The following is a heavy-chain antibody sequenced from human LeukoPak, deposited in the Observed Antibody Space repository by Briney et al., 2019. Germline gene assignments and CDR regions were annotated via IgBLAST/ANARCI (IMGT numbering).Heavy chain of an antibody. CDR2: IISIFGTA. CDR1: GGTFSSYA. J-gene: IGHJ5*02. Sequence: GASVKVSCKASGGTFSSYAISWVRQAPGQGLEWMGGIISIFGTANYAQKFQGRVTITTDESTSTAYMELSSLRSEDTAVYYCASRGRAAAGYNWFVPWGQGTLVTVSS. V-gene: IGHV1-69*05. D-gene: IGHD6-13*01. CDR3: ASRGRAAAGYNWFVP.